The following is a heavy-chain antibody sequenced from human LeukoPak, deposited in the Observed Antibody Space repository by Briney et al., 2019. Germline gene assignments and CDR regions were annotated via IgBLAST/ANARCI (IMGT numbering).Heavy chain of an antibody. CDR3: ARSGITMVGGASIGLLTFDI. V-gene: IGHV3-66*01. D-gene: IGHD3-10*01. J-gene: IGHJ3*02. CDR2: IYSGGST. CDR1: GFTVSDNY. Sequence: GGSLRLSCAASGFTVSDNYMSWVRQAPGKGLEWVSVIYSGGSTYYADSVKGRFIISRDNSKNTLNLQMNSLRVEDTAVYYCARSGITMVGGASIGLLTFDIWGPGTMVTVSP.